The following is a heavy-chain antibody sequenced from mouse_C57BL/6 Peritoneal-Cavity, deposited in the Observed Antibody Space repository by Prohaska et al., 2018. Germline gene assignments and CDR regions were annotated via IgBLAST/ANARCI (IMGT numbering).Heavy chain of an antibody. D-gene: IGHD2-5*01. CDR3: ARNTDSKNAMDY. Sequence: IRHSPGKGLQWLGVIWTGGSTYYNAAFISRLSISKDNSKSQVFFKMNSLQADDTAIYYCARNTDSKNAMDYRRQGTSVTVAS. J-gene: IGHJ4*01. V-gene: IGHV2-2*01. CDR2: IWTGGST.